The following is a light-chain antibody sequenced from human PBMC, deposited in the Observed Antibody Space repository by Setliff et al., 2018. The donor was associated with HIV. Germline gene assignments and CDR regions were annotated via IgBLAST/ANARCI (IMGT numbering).Light chain of an antibody. J-gene: IGLJ1*01. CDR2: GVS. CDR3: SSYAGSTNV. V-gene: IGLV2-8*01. Sequence: QSVLTQPPSASGSPGQSVTISCTGTSSDVGGYDYVSWYQQHPGKAPKLMIYGVSQRPSGVPDRFTGSKSGNTASLTVSGLQPEDEADYYCSSYAGSTNVFGTGTKV. CDR1: SSDVGGYDY.